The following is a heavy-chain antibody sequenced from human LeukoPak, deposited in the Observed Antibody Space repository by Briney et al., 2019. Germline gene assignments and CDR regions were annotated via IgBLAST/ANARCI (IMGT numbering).Heavy chain of an antibody. D-gene: IGHD6-13*01. CDR1: GGSVNNYY. V-gene: IGHV4-59*02. Sequence: PSETLSLTCTVSGGSVNNYYWGWIRQPPGKGLEWIGYVYYSGTTNYKPSLKSRVTISVDTSKNQFSLKLTSVTAADTAVNYCARRLAEAGLGFDYWGQGTLVTVSS. J-gene: IGHJ4*02. CDR2: VYYSGTT. CDR3: ARRLAEAGLGFDY.